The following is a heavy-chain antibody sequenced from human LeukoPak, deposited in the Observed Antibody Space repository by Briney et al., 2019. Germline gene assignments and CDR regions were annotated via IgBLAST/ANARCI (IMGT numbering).Heavy chain of an antibody. Sequence: PSETLSLTCTVSGGSISSSSYYWGWIRQPPGKGLEWVSVIYTCGSTYYADSVKGRFTISRDNSKNTLYLQMNSLRAEDTAVYYCAKDRCSGGSCYLDYWGQGTLVTVSS. CDR1: GGSISSSSYY. D-gene: IGHD2-15*01. CDR3: AKDRCSGGSCYLDY. J-gene: IGHJ4*02. CDR2: IYTCGST. V-gene: IGHV3-53*01.